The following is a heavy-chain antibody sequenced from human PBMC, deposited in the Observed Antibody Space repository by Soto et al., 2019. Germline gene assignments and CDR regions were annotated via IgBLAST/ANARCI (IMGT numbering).Heavy chain of an antibody. CDR3: ARVTSGGYCATASCYDHFDF. CDR2: ISVDNGDT. CDR1: GYTFTDSG. D-gene: IGHD2-2*01. V-gene: IGHV1-18*01. Sequence: GASVKVSCKASGYTFTDSGISWVRQAPGQGLEWMAWISVDNGDTNYARNLQGRVTLTTDTSTSTAYMELRSLRSDDTAVYYCARVTSGGYCATASCYDHFDFWGQGTLVTVSS. J-gene: IGHJ4*02.